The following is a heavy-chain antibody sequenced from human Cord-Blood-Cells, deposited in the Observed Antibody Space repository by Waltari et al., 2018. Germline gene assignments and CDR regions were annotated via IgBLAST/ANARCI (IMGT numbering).Heavy chain of an antibody. CDR1: GFTVSSNY. V-gene: IGHV3-53*02. Sequence: EVQLVETGGGVIQPGGSLRLSCAASGFTVSSNYMSWVRQAPGKGLEWVSVIYSGGSTYYADSVKGRFTISRDNSKNTLYLQMNSLRAEDTAVYYCARERTTVTTDAFDIWGQGTMVTVSS. D-gene: IGHD4-17*01. J-gene: IGHJ3*02. CDR3: ARERTTVTTDAFDI. CDR2: IYSGGST.